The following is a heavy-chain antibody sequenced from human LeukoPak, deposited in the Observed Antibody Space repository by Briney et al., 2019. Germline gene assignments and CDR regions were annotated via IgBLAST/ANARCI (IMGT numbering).Heavy chain of an antibody. Sequence: SETLSLTCTVSGGSISSYYWSWIRQPPGKGLEWIGYIYYSGSTNYNPSLKSRVTISVDTSKNQLSLKLTSVTAADTAVYYYARGVGPTTAQSTFDYWGQGALVTVSS. J-gene: IGHJ4*02. CDR1: GGSISSYY. V-gene: IGHV4-59*08. CDR2: IYYSGST. CDR3: ARGVGPTTAQSTFDY. D-gene: IGHD1-26*01.